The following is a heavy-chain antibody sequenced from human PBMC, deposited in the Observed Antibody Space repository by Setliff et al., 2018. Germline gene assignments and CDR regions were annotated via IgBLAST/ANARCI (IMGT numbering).Heavy chain of an antibody. CDR3: AGTPARGTTWLSPFDY. V-gene: IGHV4-61*02. D-gene: IGHD5-12*01. J-gene: IGHJ4*02. CDR1: GGSISSSSHY. CDR2: IQNTGNT. Sequence: SETPSLTCTVSGGSISSSSHYWSWIRQPAGKGLEWIGLIQNTGNTNYNPSLQSRVTISMDTSKNQFSLKMTSVTAADTAMYYCAGTPARGTTWLSPFDYWGQGTLVTVS.